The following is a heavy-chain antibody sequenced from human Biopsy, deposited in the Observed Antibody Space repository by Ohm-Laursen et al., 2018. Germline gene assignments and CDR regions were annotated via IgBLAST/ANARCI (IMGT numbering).Heavy chain of an antibody. CDR3: ARATLDYYDSNGYGADAFDI. CDR1: GYTFTSYE. D-gene: IGHD3-22*01. V-gene: IGHV1-8*01. J-gene: IGHJ3*02. CDR2: MNPDSGNT. Sequence: GASVKVSCKTSGYTFTSYEINWVRQATGQGLEWMGWMNPDSGNTGCAQNFQGRVTMTRNTSISTAYMELSSLRSEDTAIYYCARATLDYYDSNGYGADAFDIWGQGTMVTVSS.